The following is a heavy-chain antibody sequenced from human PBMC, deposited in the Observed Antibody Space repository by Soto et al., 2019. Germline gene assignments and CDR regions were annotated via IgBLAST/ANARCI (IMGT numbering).Heavy chain of an antibody. J-gene: IGHJ4*02. V-gene: IGHV1-3*01. CDR1: GYTFTSYA. D-gene: IGHD6-13*01. CDR2: INAGNGNT. CDR3: AREGKIAAADDY. Sequence: ASVKVSCKASGYTFTSYAMHWVRQAPGQRLEWMGWINAGNGNTKYSQKFQGRVTITRDTSASTAYMELSSLRSEDTAVYSCAREGKIAAADDYWGQGTLVTVSS.